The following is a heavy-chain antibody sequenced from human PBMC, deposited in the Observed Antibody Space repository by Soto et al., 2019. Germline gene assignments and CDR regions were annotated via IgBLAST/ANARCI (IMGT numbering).Heavy chain of an antibody. CDR1: GFTVSSNY. Sequence: PGGSLRLSCAASGFTVSSNYMSWVRQAPGKGLEWVSVIYSGGSTYYADSVKGRFTISRHNSKNTLYLQMNSLRAEDTAVYYCARVAMGYYYYMDVWGKGTTVTVSS. V-gene: IGHV3-53*04. CDR3: ARVAMGYYYYMDV. CDR2: IYSGGST. J-gene: IGHJ6*03.